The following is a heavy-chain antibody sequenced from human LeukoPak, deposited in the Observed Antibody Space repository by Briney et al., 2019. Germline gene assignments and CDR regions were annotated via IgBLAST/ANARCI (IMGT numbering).Heavy chain of an antibody. CDR2: MNRDGSEV. V-gene: IGHV3-7*05. CDR1: GFPFAPFW. CDR3: ARLHPDSDAFDI. D-gene: IGHD1-14*01. Sequence: PGGSLRLSCAASGFPFAPFWMTWVRQAPGKGPEFVATMNRDGSEVAYGNSVRGRFTISRDNAKNSLYLQMYSLRAEDTAMYYCARLHPDSDAFDIWGQGTMVTVSS. J-gene: IGHJ3*02.